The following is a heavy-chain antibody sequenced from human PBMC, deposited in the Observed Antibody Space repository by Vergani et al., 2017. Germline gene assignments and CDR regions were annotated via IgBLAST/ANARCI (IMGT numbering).Heavy chain of an antibody. Sequence: QLQLQESGPGLVKPSETLSLTCTVSGGSISSSSYYWGWIRQPPGKGLEWIGSIYYSGSTYYNPSLKSRVTISVDTSKNQFSLKLSAVTAADTAVYYCARGRHCSSTSCYKAYYYYYMDVWGKGP. CDR3: ARGRHCSSTSCYKAYYYYYMDV. CDR2: IYYSGST. D-gene: IGHD2-2*01. J-gene: IGHJ6*03. V-gene: IGHV4-39*01. CDR1: GGSISSSSYY.